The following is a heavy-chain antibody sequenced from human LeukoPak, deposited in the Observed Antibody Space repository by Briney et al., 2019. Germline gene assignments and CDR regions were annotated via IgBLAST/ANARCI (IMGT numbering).Heavy chain of an antibody. Sequence: PSETLSLTCSVSGDSISRGGDYWTWIRQHPEKGLEWIGYISGSGSTYYSPSLRSRVTVPADTSKNQFSLKLTSVTAADTAVFYCARVPIIRGVIEDWGQGTLVSVSS. CDR1: GDSISRGGDY. CDR3: ARVPIIRGVIED. CDR2: ISGSGST. J-gene: IGHJ4*02. V-gene: IGHV4-31*03. D-gene: IGHD3-10*01.